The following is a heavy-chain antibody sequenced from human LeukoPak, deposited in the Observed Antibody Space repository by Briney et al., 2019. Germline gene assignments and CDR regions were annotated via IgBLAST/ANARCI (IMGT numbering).Heavy chain of an antibody. D-gene: IGHD5-18*01. J-gene: IGHJ4*02. CDR1: GGSFSGYY. CDR3: ARHYGHSYGYIDY. Sequence: SETLSLTRAVYGGSFSGYYWSWIRQPPGKGLEWIGSIYYGGSSYYNPSLKSRVTISVDTSKNQFPLKLNSVTAADTAVYYCARHYGHSYGYIDYWGQGILVTVSS. CDR2: IYYGGSS. V-gene: IGHV4-34*01.